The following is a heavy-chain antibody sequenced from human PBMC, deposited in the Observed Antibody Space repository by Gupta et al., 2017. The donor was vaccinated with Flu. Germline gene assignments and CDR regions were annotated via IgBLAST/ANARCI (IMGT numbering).Heavy chain of an antibody. D-gene: IGHD1-26*01. J-gene: IGHJ6*02. CDR3: ARGGTYSAYFYGMDV. Sequence: EVQLVESGGGLVQPGGSLRLSCAASGFAFSTYNMNWVRQAPGKGLEWVSYISGSSLSKYYADSVKGRFTISRDNAKNSLYLQMNTLRAEDTAVYYCARGGTYSAYFYGMDVWGQGTTVTVSS. CDR1: GFAFSTYN. CDR2: ISGSSLSK. V-gene: IGHV3-48*01.